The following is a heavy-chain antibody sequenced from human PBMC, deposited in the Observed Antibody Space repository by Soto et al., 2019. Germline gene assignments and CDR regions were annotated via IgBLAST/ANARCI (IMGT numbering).Heavy chain of an antibody. Sequence: SETLSLTCTVSGDSISSYFWSWIRQPAGKGLEWIGRVHTSGSSNYNPSLKSRVTMSVDTSKSQFSLKLSSVTAADTAMYYCATEKAVASTGWIDPWGQGILVTVSS. CDR1: GDSISSYF. CDR2: VHTSGSS. V-gene: IGHV4-4*07. D-gene: IGHD6-19*01. CDR3: ATEKAVASTGWIDP. J-gene: IGHJ5*02.